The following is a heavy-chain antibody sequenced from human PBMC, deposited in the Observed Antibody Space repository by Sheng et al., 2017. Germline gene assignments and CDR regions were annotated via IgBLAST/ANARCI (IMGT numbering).Heavy chain of an antibody. J-gene: IGHJ1*01. CDR1: GYSISSGYY. Sequence: QVQLQESGPGLVKPSETLSLTCTVSGYSISSGYYWGWIRQPPGKGLEWIGSIYHSGSTYYNPSLKSRVTISVDTSKNQFSLKLSSVTAADTAVYYCARVLYGFGELGNGLRGGQG. D-gene: IGHD3-10*01. CDR2: IYHSGST. CDR3: ARVLYGFGELGNGLR. V-gene: IGHV4-38-2*02.